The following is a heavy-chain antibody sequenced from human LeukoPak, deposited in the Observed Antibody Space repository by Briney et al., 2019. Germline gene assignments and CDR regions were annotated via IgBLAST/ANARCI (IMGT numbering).Heavy chain of an antibody. D-gene: IGHD4-17*01. Sequence: GRSLRLSCAASGFTFSSYGMHWVRQAPGKGLEWVAVISYDGGNKYYADSVKGRFTISRDNSKNTLYLQMNSLRAEDTAVYYCAKEDYGDPLYYYYYYGMDVWGKGTTVTVSS. CDR3: AKEDYGDPLYYYYYYGMDV. CDR1: GFTFSSYG. J-gene: IGHJ6*04. V-gene: IGHV3-30*18. CDR2: ISYDGGNK.